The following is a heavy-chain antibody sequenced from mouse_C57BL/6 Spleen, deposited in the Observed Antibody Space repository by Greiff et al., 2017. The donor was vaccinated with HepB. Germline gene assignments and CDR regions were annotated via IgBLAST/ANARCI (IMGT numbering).Heavy chain of an antibody. D-gene: IGHD2-4*01. Sequence: EVQLQQSGAELVKPGASVKLSCTASGFNIKDYYMHWVKQRTEQGLEWIGRIDHEDGETKYAPKFQGKATITADTSSNTAYLQLSSLTSEDTALYYSARHDYGGRALLAMDYWGQGTAVTVSS. J-gene: IGHJ4*01. V-gene: IGHV14-2*01. CDR2: IDHEDGET. CDR3: ARHDYGGRALLAMDY. CDR1: GFNIKDYY.